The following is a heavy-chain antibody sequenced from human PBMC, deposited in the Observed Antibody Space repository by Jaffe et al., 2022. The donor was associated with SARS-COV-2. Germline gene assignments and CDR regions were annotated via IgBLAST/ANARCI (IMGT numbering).Heavy chain of an antibody. J-gene: IGHJ4*02. CDR1: GGSISGGNFY. D-gene: IGHD2-15*01. CDR2: IYISGST. V-gene: IGHV4-61*02. CDR3: TRAELNIADVL. Sequence: QVQLQESGPGLVKPSQTLSLTCTVSGGSISGGNFYWSWIRQPAGKGLEWIGRIYISGSTDYHPSLKSRVTMSVDTSKNQISLRLISVTAADTAIYYCTRAELNIADVLWGQGTLVSVSS.